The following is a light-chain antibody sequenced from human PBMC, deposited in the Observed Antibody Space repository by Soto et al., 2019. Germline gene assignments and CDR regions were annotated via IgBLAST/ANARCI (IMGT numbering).Light chain of an antibody. CDR3: QAWDSSTNV. V-gene: IGLV3-1*01. J-gene: IGLJ1*01. CDR1: KLGDKY. Sequence: SYELTQPPSESVSPGQTASITCSGDKLGDKYACWYQQKPGQSPVLVIYQDSKRPSGIPERFSGSNSGNTATLTISGTQAMDEADYYCQAWDSSTNVFGTGTKLTVL. CDR2: QDS.